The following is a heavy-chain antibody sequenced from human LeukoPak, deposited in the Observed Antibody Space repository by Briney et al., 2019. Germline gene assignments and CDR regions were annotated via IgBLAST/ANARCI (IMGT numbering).Heavy chain of an antibody. CDR1: GYSFTNYW. CDR2: IYPGDSDT. CDR3: ARKNPTALRNNWFDP. V-gene: IGHV5-51*01. D-gene: IGHD5-18*01. Sequence: GESLKISCKGSGYSFTNYWIAWVRQMPGKGLEWMGIIYPGDSDTRYSPSFQGQVTISADRSISTAYLQWRSLKASDTAIYYCARKNPTALRNNWFDPWGQGTLVTVSS. J-gene: IGHJ5*02.